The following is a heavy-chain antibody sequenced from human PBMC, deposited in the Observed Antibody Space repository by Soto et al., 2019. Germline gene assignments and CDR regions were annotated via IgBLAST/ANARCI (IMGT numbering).Heavy chain of an antibody. J-gene: IGHJ4*02. CDR3: AREALGYCSGGSCRHFDY. CDR1: GFTFSRYW. CDR2: INSDGSST. D-gene: IGHD2-15*01. V-gene: IGHV3-74*01. Sequence: PGGSLRLSCAASGFTFSRYWMHWVRQAPGKGLVWVSRINSDGSSTSYADSVKGRFTISRDNAKNTLYLQMNSLRAEDTAVYYCAREALGYCSGGSCRHFDYWGQGTLVTVSS.